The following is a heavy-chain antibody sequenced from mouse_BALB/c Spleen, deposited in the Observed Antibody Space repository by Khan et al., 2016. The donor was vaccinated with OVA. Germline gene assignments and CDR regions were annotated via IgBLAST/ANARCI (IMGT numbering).Heavy chain of an antibody. CDR2: IFPGTATT. Sequence: QVQLQQSGAELVKPGASVKLSCKTSGYTFTSYWIQWVKQRPGQGLGWIGEIFPGTATTYYNENFKGKATLTIDTSSSTAYMQLSSLTSEDSAVYFCARGYFGNYEFAYWGQGTLVTVSA. CDR3: ARGYFGNYEFAY. D-gene: IGHD2-1*01. V-gene: IGHV1S132*01. J-gene: IGHJ3*01. CDR1: GYTFTSYW.